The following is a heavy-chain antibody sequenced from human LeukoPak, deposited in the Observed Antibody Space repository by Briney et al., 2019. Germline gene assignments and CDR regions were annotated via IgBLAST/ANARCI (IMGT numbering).Heavy chain of an antibody. J-gene: IGHJ4*02. D-gene: IGHD3-10*01. Sequence: ASVKVSCKASGYTFTSYGTSWVRQAPGQGLEWMGWISAYNGNTNYAQKLQGRVTMTTDTSTSTAYMELRSLRSDDTAVYYCAGEVHYYGSGLLDYWGQGTLVTVSS. CDR3: AGEVHYYGSGLLDY. CDR1: GYTFTSYG. V-gene: IGHV1-18*04. CDR2: ISAYNGNT.